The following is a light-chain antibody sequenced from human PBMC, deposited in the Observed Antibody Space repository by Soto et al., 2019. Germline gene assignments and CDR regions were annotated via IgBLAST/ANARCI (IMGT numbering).Light chain of an antibody. V-gene: IGKV3-15*01. CDR3: QQYDNWSPP. CDR1: QRVSNH. Sequence: EIVMTQSPSTLSVSPGERATLSCRASQRVSNHLAWYQQRPGRSPRLLIYATSTRATGIPARFSGSGSGREFTLTISSRQSEEFAVYYCQQYDNWSPPCGQWTRLEIK. J-gene: IGKJ5*01. CDR2: ATS.